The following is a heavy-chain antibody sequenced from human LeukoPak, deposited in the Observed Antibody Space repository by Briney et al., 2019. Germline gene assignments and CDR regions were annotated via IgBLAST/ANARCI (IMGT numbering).Heavy chain of an antibody. CDR3: ARQTLVGALDY. J-gene: IGHJ4*02. Sequence: SETLSLTCTVSGGSISSYYWSWIRQPPGKGLEWIGYIYYSGSTNYNPSLKSRVTISVDTSKNQFSLKLSSVTAADTAVYYCARQTLVGALDYWGQGTLVTVSS. CDR2: IYYSGST. CDR1: GGSISSYY. V-gene: IGHV4-59*08. D-gene: IGHD1-26*01.